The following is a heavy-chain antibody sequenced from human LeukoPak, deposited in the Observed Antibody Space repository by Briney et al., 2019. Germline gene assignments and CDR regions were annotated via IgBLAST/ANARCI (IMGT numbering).Heavy chain of an antibody. CDR2: IRYDGSNK. CDR1: GFTFSSYG. CDR3: AKQLTYYFDY. Sequence: GGSLRLSCAASGFTFSSYGMHWVRQAPGKGLEWVAFIRYDGSNKYYADSVKGRFTISRDNSKNTLYLQMSSLRAEDTAVYYCAKQLTYYFDYWGQGTLVTVSS. J-gene: IGHJ4*02. V-gene: IGHV3-30*02. D-gene: IGHD1-1*01.